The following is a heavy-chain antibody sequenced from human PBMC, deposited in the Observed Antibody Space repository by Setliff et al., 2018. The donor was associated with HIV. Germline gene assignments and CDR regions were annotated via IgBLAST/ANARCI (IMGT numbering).Heavy chain of an antibody. Sequence: SETLSLTCTVSGGSISSYYWSWIRQSPGKGLEWLGYIYYSGSTNYNPSLKSRVTISVDTSKNQFSLKLSSVTAADTAVYYCARDAYCSGGSCYSGYFDYWGQGTLVTVSS. V-gene: IGHV4-59*01. D-gene: IGHD2-15*01. CDR2: IYYSGST. CDR1: GGSISSYY. CDR3: ARDAYCSGGSCYSGYFDY. J-gene: IGHJ4*02.